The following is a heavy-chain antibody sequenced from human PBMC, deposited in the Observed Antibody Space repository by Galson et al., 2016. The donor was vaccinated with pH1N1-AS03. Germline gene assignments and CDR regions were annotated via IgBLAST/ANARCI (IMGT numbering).Heavy chain of an antibody. D-gene: IGHD4-11*01. J-gene: IGHJ6*02. V-gene: IGHV1-69*01. CDR1: GRTFSSST. Sequence: SGRTFSSSTVSWVRQAPGQGLEWKGGIIPMLGSANYAQKFQDRVTITADESTSTVFMELSSLKSEDTAVYYCARTSNADPADFYYYGMGIWGQGTTVTVSS. CDR2: IIPMLGSA. CDR3: ARTSNADPADFYYYGMGI.